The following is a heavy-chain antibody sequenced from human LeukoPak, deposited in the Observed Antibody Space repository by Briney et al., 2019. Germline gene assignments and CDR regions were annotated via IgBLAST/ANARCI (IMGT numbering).Heavy chain of an antibody. Sequence: PGGSLRLSCAASGFTFDNYGINWVRQAPGKGLEWVSRIHWNGGRTGYADSVKGRFTISRDNAKNSLYLQMNSLRAEDTAVYYCAKGSKAVVFTRDHYMDVWGKGTTVTFSS. V-gene: IGHV3-20*04. D-gene: IGHD3-22*01. CDR2: IHWNGGRT. J-gene: IGHJ6*03. CDR1: GFTFDNYG. CDR3: AKGSKAVVFTRDHYMDV.